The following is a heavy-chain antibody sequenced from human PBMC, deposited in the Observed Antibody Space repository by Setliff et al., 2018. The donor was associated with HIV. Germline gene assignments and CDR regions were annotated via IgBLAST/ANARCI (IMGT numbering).Heavy chain of an antibody. CDR2: INVGKGDT. D-gene: IGHD3-10*01. Sequence: ASVKVSCKASGYTFTAYSIHWVRQAPGQSLEWMGWINVGKGDTKYSQELQGRITLTTDTSANTAYMELSSLRSDDTAVYFCARGALLAVFDFDHWGHGTLVTVSS. CDR3: ARGALLAVFDFDH. V-gene: IGHV1-3*01. CDR1: GYTFTAYS. J-gene: IGHJ4*01.